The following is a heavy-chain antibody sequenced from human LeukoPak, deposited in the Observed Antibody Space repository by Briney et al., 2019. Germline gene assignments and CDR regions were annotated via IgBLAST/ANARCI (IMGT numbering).Heavy chain of an antibody. CDR3: ARAAVNGGFDY. V-gene: IGHV4-34*01. CDR1: GGSFSDYY. D-gene: IGHD4-23*01. CDR2: INHSGST. Sequence: SETLSLTCAVYGGSFSDYYWSWTRQPPGKGLEWIGEINHSGSTNYNPSLKSRVTISVDTSKNQFSLKLSSVTAADTAVYYCARAAVNGGFDYWGQGTLVTVSS. J-gene: IGHJ4*02.